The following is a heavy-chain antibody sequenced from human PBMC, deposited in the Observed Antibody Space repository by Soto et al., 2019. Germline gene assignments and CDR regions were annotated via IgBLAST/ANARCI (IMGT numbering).Heavy chain of an antibody. CDR2: INSDGRST. Sequence: EVQLVESGGGLFQPGGSLGLSCAASGFTLSNFWMHWVRQAPGKGLEWVSRINSDGRSTSYVDSVKGRFTISRDNANNTLYLEMNSLRAEDTAVYFCARGGRYRENYYFGMDVWGQGTTVTVSS. D-gene: IGHD1-26*01. V-gene: IGHV3-74*01. J-gene: IGHJ6*02. CDR3: ARGGRYRENYYFGMDV. CDR1: GFTLSNFW.